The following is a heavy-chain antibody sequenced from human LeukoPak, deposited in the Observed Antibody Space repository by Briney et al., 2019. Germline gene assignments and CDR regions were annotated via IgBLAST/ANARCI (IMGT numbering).Heavy chain of an antibody. CDR3: ARGWGYGSGSYSFGYYYGMDV. V-gene: IGHV4-34*01. Sequence: PSETLSLTCAVYGGSFSGYYWSWIRQPPGKGLEWIREINHGGSTNYNPSLKSRVTISVDTSKNQFSLKLGSVTAADTAVYYCARGWGYGSGSYSFGYYYGMDVWGKGTTVTVSS. CDR2: INHGGST. D-gene: IGHD3-10*01. J-gene: IGHJ6*04. CDR1: GGSFSGYY.